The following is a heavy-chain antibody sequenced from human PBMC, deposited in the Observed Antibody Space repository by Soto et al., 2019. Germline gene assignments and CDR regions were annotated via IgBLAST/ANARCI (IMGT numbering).Heavy chain of an antibody. Sequence: SLRLSCIASGFSLTRYWMSWVRQTPGKGLEWVAKINEDGTKRDYMESVEGRFTISRDNAKNSLSLQMNSLRADDTAVYYCTRWDGRCSGGSCFFDSWGQGTLVTVSS. CDR1: GFSLTRYW. CDR2: INEDGTKR. V-gene: IGHV3-7*01. CDR3: TRWDGRCSGGSCFFDS. D-gene: IGHD2-15*01. J-gene: IGHJ4*02.